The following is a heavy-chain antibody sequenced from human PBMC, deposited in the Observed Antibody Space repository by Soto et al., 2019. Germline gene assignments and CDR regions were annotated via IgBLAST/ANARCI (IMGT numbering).Heavy chain of an antibody. CDR3: ATSFLRAAVTGFDY. CDR2: FDPEDGET. J-gene: IGHJ4*02. V-gene: IGHV1-24*01. Sequence: ASVKVSCKVSGYTLTELSMHWVRQAPGKGLEWMGGFDPEDGETIYAQKFQGRVTMTEDTSTDTAYMELSSLRSEDTAVYYCATSFLRAAVTGFDYWGQGTLVTSPQ. CDR1: GYTLTELS. D-gene: IGHD4-17*01.